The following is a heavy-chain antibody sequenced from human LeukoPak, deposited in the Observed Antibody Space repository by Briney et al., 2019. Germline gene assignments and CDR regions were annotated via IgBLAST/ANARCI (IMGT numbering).Heavy chain of an antibody. CDR1: GGSFSGYY. CDR3: ARLRSIRYYFDC. CDR2: INHSGST. J-gene: IGHJ4*02. V-gene: IGHV4-34*01. Sequence: KPSETLSLTCDVYGGSFSGYYWSWIRQPPGKGLEWIGEINHSGSTNYNPSLKSRVTISVDTSKNQFSLKLSSVTAADTAVYYCARLRSIRYYFDCWGQGTLVTVSS. D-gene: IGHD4-17*01.